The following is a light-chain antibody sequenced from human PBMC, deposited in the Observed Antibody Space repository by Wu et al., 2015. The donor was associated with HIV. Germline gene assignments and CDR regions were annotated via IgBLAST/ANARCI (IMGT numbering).Light chain of an antibody. CDR2: SAS. Sequence: DIQMTQSPSSLSASVGDRVTITCRTSQSISTFLNWHQQKPGEAPKLLIYSASSLQSGVPSRFSGSGSGTDFTLTISSLQPEDFATYYCQRSYSIPYSFGQGTKLEIK. CDR3: QRSYSIPYS. J-gene: IGKJ2*03. V-gene: IGKV1-39*01. CDR1: QSISTF.